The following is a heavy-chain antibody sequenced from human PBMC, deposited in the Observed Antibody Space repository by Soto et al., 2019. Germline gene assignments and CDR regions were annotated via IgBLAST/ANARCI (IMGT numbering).Heavy chain of an antibody. D-gene: IGHD5-18*01. V-gene: IGHV3-48*01. CDR2: ISRRYNTI. Sequence: GSLRLSCAASGFSVSTYDMNWVRQAPRKGLEWIASISRRYNTIYYADSVKGRFTISRDNAKNSLYLHLNSLSADDTAVYYCAREDTYGFFSYWGQGTRVTVSS. J-gene: IGHJ4*02. CDR1: GFSVSTYD. CDR3: AREDTYGFFSY.